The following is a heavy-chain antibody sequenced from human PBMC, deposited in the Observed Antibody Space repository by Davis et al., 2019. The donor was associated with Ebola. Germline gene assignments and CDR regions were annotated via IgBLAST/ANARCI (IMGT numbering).Heavy chain of an antibody. CDR3: VKDRSSVAAVGYNWFDS. Sequence: PGGSLRLSCAASGFTFSSYWMHWVRQTPGKGPVWVSRINNDETKEDYTDSVKGRFAISRDNAKNTLYLQMNSLRVEDTAVYYCVKDRSSVAAVGYNWFDSWGQGTLVTVSS. CDR1: GFTFSSYW. J-gene: IGHJ5*01. D-gene: IGHD6-25*01. V-gene: IGHV3-74*01. CDR2: INNDETKE.